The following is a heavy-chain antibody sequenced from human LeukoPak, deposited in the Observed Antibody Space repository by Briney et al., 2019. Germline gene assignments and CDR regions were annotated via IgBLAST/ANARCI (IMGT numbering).Heavy chain of an antibody. CDR2: ISYDGSNK. V-gene: IGHV3-30*18. J-gene: IGHJ6*02. D-gene: IGHD2-2*03. CDR1: GFTFSSYG. CDR3: AKDRHFGYCSSTSCFAPTGGEYYYGMDV. Sequence: GRSLRLSCAASGFTFSSYGMHWVRQAPGKGLEWVAVISYDGSNKYYADSVKGRFTISRDNSKNTLYLQMNSLRAEDTAVYYCAKDRHFGYCSSTSCFAPTGGEYYYGMDVWGQGTTVTVSS.